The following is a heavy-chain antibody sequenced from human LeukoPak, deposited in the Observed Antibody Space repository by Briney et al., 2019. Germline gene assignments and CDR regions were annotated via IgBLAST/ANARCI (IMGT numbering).Heavy chain of an antibody. CDR1: GFTFDDYA. CDR2: ISWNSGSI. Sequence: GRSLRLSCAASGFTFDDYAMPWVRQAPGKGLEWVSGISWNSGSIGYADSVKGRFTISRDNAKNSLYLQMNSLRAEDTALYYCAKDTEEMATIGYFDYWGQGTLVTVSS. J-gene: IGHJ4*02. CDR3: AKDTEEMATIGYFDY. V-gene: IGHV3-9*01. D-gene: IGHD5-24*01.